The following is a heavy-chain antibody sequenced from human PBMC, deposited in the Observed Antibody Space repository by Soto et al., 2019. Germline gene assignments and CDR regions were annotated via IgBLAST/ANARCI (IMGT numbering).Heavy chain of an antibody. Sequence: PSETLSLTCAVYGGSFSGYYWSWIRQPPGKGLEWIGEINHSGSTNYNPSLKSRVTISADTSKNQFSLKLTSVTAADTAVYYCARSAAQYSTGWYVVYWSQGTLVTVSS. CDR3: ARSAAQYSTGWYVVY. J-gene: IGHJ4*02. D-gene: IGHD6-19*01. CDR2: INHSGST. V-gene: IGHV4-34*01. CDR1: GGSFSGYY.